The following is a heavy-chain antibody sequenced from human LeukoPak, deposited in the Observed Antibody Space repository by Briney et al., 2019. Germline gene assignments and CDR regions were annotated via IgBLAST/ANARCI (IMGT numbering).Heavy chain of an antibody. CDR1: GFTVSSKY. Sequence: GGSLRLSCAASGFTVSSKYMSWVRQAPGKGLEWVSVIYSGGTTYYADSVEGRFTISRDNSKNTLYLQMNGLRAEDTAVYYCARDPSSGWYFDYWGQGTLVTVSS. D-gene: IGHD6-19*01. J-gene: IGHJ4*02. V-gene: IGHV3-53*01. CDR3: ARDPSSGWYFDY. CDR2: IYSGGTT.